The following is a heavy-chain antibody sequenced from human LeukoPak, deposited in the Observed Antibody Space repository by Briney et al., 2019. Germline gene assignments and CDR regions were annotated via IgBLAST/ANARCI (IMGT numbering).Heavy chain of an antibody. CDR1: GFTFRSYW. D-gene: IGHD2/OR15-2a*01. CDR2: LNSDGSNT. Sequence: GGSLRLSCAVSGFTFRSYWMHWVRQAPGKGLVWVSRLNSDGSNTSYADSAKGRFTISRDNAKNSLYLQMNSLRAEDTAVYYCARDTSFDYWGQGTLVTVSS. V-gene: IGHV3-74*01. J-gene: IGHJ4*02. CDR3: ARDTSFDY.